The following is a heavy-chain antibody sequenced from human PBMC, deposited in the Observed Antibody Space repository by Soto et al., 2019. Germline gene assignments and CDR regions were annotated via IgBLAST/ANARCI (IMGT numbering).Heavy chain of an antibody. D-gene: IGHD4-17*01. Sequence: QVQLVESGGGLVKPGGSLRLSCAASGFTFSDHYMTWIRQAPGKGLEWISYISDSGNSINYADSVKGRFTISRDNAKSSLSLQVNSLRVEDTAMYYCARPVGLGNGAHFGYWGQGTLVTVSS. V-gene: IGHV3-11*01. CDR2: ISDSGNSI. CDR1: GFTFSDHY. J-gene: IGHJ4*02. CDR3: ARPVGLGNGAHFGY.